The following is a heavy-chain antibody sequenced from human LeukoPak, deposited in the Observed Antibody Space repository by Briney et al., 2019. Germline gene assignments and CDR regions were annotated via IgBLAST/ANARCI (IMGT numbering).Heavy chain of an antibody. CDR3: ALEGNGHNAPDY. J-gene: IGHJ4*02. D-gene: IGHD5-24*01. CDR1: GFIFSNYA. CDR2: IIGSGDHT. V-gene: IGHV3-23*01. Sequence: GGSLRLSCAASGFIFSNYAMSWVRQAPGKGLEWVSAIIGSGDHTYYADSVRGRFTISRDNSRNTLYLQMNSLRAEDTVVYHCALEGNGHNAPDYWGQGTLVTVSS.